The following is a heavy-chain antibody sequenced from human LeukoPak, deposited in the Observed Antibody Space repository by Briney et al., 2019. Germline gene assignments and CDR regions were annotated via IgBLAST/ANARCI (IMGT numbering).Heavy chain of an antibody. CDR2: IYTSGST. Sequence: PSQTLSLTCTVSGGSISSGSYYWSWIRQPAGKGLEWIGRIYTSGSTNYNPSLKSRVTISVDTSKNQFSLKLSSVTAADTAVYYCAREEAAASEYFQRWGQGTLVTVSS. D-gene: IGHD6-13*01. CDR1: GGSISSGSYY. CDR3: AREEAAASEYFQR. J-gene: IGHJ1*01. V-gene: IGHV4-61*02.